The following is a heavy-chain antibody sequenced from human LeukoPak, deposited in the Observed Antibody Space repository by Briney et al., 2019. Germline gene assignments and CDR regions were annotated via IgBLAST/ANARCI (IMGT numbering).Heavy chain of an antibody. V-gene: IGHV3-23*01. J-gene: IGHJ4*02. CDR2: ISGSGGST. CDR1: GFTFSSXX. Sequence: GGSLRLSCAASGFTFSSXXXXXXXXAXXXXXXXXSAISGSGGSTYYADSVKGRFTISRDNSKNTLYLQMNSLRAEDTAVYYCAKSMVQGVIPFDYWGQGTLVTVSS. CDR3: AKSMVQGVIPFDY. D-gene: IGHD3-10*01.